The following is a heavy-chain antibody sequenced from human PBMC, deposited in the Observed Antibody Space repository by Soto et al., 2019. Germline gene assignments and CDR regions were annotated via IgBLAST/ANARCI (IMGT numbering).Heavy chain of an antibody. CDR2: IYHSGST. CDR3: ASYKTQYYFDY. V-gene: IGHV4-30-2*01. D-gene: IGHD1-1*01. Sequence: TLSLPCAVSGGSLSSGCYSWSWIRQPPGKGLEWIWYIYHSGSTYHNPSLKSRVTISVDRSKNQFSLKLSSVTSADTAVYYCASYKTQYYFDYWGQGTLGTVSS. J-gene: IGHJ4*02. CDR1: GGSLSSGCYS.